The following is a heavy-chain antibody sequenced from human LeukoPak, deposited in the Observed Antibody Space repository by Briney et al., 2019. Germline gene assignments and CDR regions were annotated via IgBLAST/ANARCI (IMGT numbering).Heavy chain of an antibody. CDR3: ARDSSSSWFFIPFDY. CDR1: GYTFTSYG. Sequence: ASVKVSCKASGYTFTSYGISWVRQVPGQGLEWMGWISAYNGNTNYAQKLQGRVTMTTDTSTSTAYMELRSLRSDDTAVYYCARDSSSSWFFIPFDYWGQGTLVTVSS. D-gene: IGHD6-13*01. CDR2: ISAYNGNT. J-gene: IGHJ4*02. V-gene: IGHV1-18*01.